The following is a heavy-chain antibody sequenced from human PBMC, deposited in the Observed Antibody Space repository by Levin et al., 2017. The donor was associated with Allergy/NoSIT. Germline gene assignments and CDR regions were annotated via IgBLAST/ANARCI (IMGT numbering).Heavy chain of an antibody. D-gene: IGHD3-3*01. CDR3: ARGRGPYDGDFDY. Sequence: WGSLRLSCAASGFTFSRYWMHWVRQAPGKGLVWVSRINTDDSRTSTSYADFVKGRFTISRDNAKKMVYMQMNSLRAEDTAVYYCARGRGPYDGDFDYWGQGNLVTVSS. CDR2: INTDDSRTST. V-gene: IGHV3-74*01. J-gene: IGHJ4*02. CDR1: GFTFSRYW.